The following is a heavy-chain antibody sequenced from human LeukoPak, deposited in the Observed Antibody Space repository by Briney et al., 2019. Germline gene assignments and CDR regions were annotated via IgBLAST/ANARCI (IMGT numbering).Heavy chain of an antibody. J-gene: IGHJ4*02. D-gene: IGHD3-22*01. CDR1: GYTFTSYG. CDR2: ISAYNGNT. Sequence: ASVKVSCKASGYTFTSYGISWVRQAPGQGLERMGWISAYNGNTNYAQKLQGRVTMTTDTSTSTAYMELRSLRSDDTAVYYCARGDYYYDSSTFDYWGQGTLVTVSS. CDR3: ARGDYYYDSSTFDY. V-gene: IGHV1-18*01.